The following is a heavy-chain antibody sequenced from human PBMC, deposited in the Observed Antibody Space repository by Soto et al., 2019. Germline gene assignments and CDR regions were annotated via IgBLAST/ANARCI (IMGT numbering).Heavy chain of an antibody. CDR3: LKSGYSSGWRMEV. Sequence: PGGSXRLSCSSSVFTFRDYYMILMRQAPGKGLEWVSYISSSGSTIYYADSVKGRFTISRDNAKNSLYLQMNSLRAEDTAVYYCLKSGYSSGWRMEVWGQGTTVTVSS. V-gene: IGHV3-11*01. CDR2: ISSSGSTI. D-gene: IGHD6-19*01. J-gene: IGHJ6*01. CDR1: VFTFRDYY.